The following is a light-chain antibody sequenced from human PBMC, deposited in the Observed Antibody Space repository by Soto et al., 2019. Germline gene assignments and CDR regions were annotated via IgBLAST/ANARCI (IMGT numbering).Light chain of an antibody. CDR3: YSTDSSGDHRV. Sequence: SYELTQAPAVSVSPGQTARITCSRDALPKKYASWYQQKSGQAPVLVIYEDSKRPSGIPERFSGSSSGTLATLTISGAQVEDEADYYCYSTDSSGDHRVFGGGTKVTVL. CDR2: EDS. J-gene: IGLJ3*02. V-gene: IGLV3-10*01. CDR1: ALPKKY.